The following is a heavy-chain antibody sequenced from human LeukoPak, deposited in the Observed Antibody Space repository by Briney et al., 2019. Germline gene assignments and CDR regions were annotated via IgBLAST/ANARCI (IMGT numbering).Heavy chain of an antibody. CDR3: ARDVIANGDLDYLDF. CDR2: INWNGAAT. V-gene: IGHV3-20*04. Sequence: GGSLRLSCEGSGFTFDDYGISWVRHVPGKGLQWVSGINWNGAATGHGDSVKGRFTVSRDNAKNSLYLQMNSLRAEDTAVYYCARDVIANGDLDYLDFWGRGTLVTVSS. CDR1: GFTFDDYG. J-gene: IGHJ4*02. D-gene: IGHD4-17*01.